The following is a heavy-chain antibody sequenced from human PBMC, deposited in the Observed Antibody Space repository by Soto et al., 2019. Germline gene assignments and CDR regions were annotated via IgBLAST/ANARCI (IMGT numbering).Heavy chain of an antibody. Sequence: PSETLSLTCTVSGGSISSYYWSWIRQPPGKGLEWIGYIYYSGSTNYNPSLKSRVTISVDTSKNQFSLKVRSVTAADTAVYYCARETYGDYVGYFAPWVQGIQVTVSS. D-gene: IGHD4-17*01. CDR3: ARETYGDYVGYFAP. V-gene: IGHV4-59*12. CDR1: GGSISSYY. CDR2: IYYSGST. J-gene: IGHJ5*02.